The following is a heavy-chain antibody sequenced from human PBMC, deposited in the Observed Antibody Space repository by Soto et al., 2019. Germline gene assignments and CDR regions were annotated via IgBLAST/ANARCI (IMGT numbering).Heavy chain of an antibody. D-gene: IGHD1-26*01. Sequence: GWSLRVPFAAAGLTFSNYAMTWVRQTPGEGLEWVSAITNDGGDALHADSVKGRFTIFRDNSKNTLYLQMISLRVEDTAIYYCAKASGKSYQGSRVIDFWGQGTRVTVSS. J-gene: IGHJ4*02. CDR3: AKASGKSYQGSRVIDF. CDR1: GLTFSNYA. V-gene: IGHV3-23*01. CDR2: ITNDGGDA.